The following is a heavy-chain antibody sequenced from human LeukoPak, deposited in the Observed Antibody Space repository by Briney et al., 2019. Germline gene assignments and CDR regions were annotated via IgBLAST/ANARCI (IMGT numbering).Heavy chain of an antibody. D-gene: IGHD2-2*01. CDR1: GYTFTGYY. V-gene: IGHV1-18*04. Sequence: ASVKVSCKASGYTFTGYYMHWVRQAPGQGLEWMGWISGYNGNPKYAQKLQGRVTMTTDTSTSTAYMELRSLTSDDTAVYYCARVRYQLLEYFDYWGQGTLVTVSS. CDR3: ARVRYQLLEYFDY. CDR2: ISGYNGNP. J-gene: IGHJ4*02.